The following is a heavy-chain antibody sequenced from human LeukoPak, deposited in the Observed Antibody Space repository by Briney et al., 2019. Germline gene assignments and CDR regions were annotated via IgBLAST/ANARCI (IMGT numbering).Heavy chain of an antibody. V-gene: IGHV4-34*01. CDR2: INHSGST. D-gene: IGHD2-15*01. Sequence: PQTLSLTRAVYGGSLRGYYWSGIRQPPGKGLEWIGEINHSGSTNYNPSLKSRVTISVDTSKNQFSLKLSSVTAADTAVYYCARGSVVVVVAANYYYYYMDVWGKGTTVTVSS. CDR1: GGSLRGYY. CDR3: ARGSVVVVVAANYYYYYMDV. J-gene: IGHJ6*03.